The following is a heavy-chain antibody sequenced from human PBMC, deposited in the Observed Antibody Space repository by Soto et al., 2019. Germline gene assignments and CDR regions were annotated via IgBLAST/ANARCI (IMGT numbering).Heavy chain of an antibody. CDR3: AGSYDSSGFHYYGMDV. V-gene: IGHV3-11*01. CDR2: ISSSGSTI. CDR1: GFTFSDYY. J-gene: IGHJ6*02. Sequence: QVQLVESGGGLVKPGGSLRLSCAASGFTFSDYYMRWIRQAPGKGLEWVSYISSSGSTIYYADSVKGRFTISRDNAKNSLYLQMNSLRAEDTAVYYCAGSYDSSGFHYYGMDVWGQGTTVTVSS. D-gene: IGHD3-22*01.